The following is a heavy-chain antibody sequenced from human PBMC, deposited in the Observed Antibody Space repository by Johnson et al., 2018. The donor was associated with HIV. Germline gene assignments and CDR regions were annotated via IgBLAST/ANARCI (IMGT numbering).Heavy chain of an antibody. CDR1: GFTFSSYA. J-gene: IGHJ3*02. D-gene: IGHD4-23*01. Sequence: EVQLVESGGGVVQPGRSLRLSCAASGFTFSSYAMHWVRQAPGKGLEWVGHIKSKTDGGTTDYAAPVKGRFTISRDDSKNTLYLQMNSLKTEDTAVYYCTTKTTVVTLGFDIWGQGTMVTVSS. V-gene: IGHV3-15*01. CDR3: TTKTTVVTLGFDI. CDR2: IKSKTDGGTT.